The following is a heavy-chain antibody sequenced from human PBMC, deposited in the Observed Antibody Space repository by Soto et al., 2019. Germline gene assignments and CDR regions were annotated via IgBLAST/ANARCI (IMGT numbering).Heavy chain of an antibody. CDR2: IWYDGSNT. CDR1: GFTFSSFG. D-gene: IGHD2-21*02. Sequence: GGSLRLSCAASGFTFSSFGMHWVRQAPGKGLEWVAVIWYDGSNTYYAASVKGRFTISRDNFKNTLYLQMNSLRAEDTAVYYCARDQGDGWGQGTLVTVSS. J-gene: IGHJ4*02. V-gene: IGHV3-33*01. CDR3: ARDQGDG.